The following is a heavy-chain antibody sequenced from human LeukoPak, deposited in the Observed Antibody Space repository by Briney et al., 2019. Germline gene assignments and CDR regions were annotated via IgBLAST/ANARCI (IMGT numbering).Heavy chain of an antibody. CDR2: ISSSSSYI. V-gene: IGHV3-21*01. CDR3: ARRGNVQLERSFDY. CDR1: GFTFSSSG. J-gene: IGHJ4*02. Sequence: PGGSLRLSCAASGFTFSSSGMSWVRQAPGKGLEWVSSISSSSSYIYYADSVKGRFTISRDNAKNSLYLQMNSLRAEDTAVYYCARRGNVQLERSFDYWGQGTLVTVSS. D-gene: IGHD1-1*01.